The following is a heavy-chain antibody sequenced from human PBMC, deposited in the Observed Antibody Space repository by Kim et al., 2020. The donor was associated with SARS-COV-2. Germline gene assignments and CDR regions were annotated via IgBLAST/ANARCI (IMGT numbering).Heavy chain of an antibody. CDR2: T. D-gene: IGHD6-19*01. J-gene: IGHJ5*02. CDR3: AGVSLSSRRFDP. Sequence: TNYAQKFQGRVTMIRDTAISTAYMELNRLRSDDTAVYYCAGVSLSSRRFDPWGQGTQVTVSS. V-gene: IGHV1-2*02.